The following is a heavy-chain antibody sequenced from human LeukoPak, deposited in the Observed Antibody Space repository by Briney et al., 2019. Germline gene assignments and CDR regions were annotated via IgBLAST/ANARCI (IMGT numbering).Heavy chain of an antibody. J-gene: IGHJ4*02. CDR3: ARAVVGTTRYFES. CDR2: TYYRSKWNY. D-gene: IGHD1-1*01. Sequence: SQTLSLTCAISGDSVSINSVAYNWIRQSPSRGLEWLGRTYYRSKWNYEYAVSVRSRITVNLDTSKNQFSLQLNSVTPDDTAVYYCARAVVGTTRYFESWGQGTLVTVSS. CDR1: GDSVSINSVA. V-gene: IGHV6-1*01.